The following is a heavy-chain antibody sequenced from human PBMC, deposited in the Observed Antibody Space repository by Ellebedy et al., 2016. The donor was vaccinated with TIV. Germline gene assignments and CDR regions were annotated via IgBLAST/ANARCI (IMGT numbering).Heavy chain of an antibody. J-gene: IGHJ5*02. D-gene: IGHD3-10*01. CDR2: IIPIFGTA. V-gene: IGHV1-69*13. CDR1: GGTFSSYA. CDR3: ATTMVRGVNWFDP. Sequence: AASVKVSCKASGGTFSSYAISWVRQAPGQGVEWMGGIIPIFGTANYAQKFQGRVTITADESTSTAYMELSSLRSEDTAVYYCATTMVRGVNWFDPWGQGTLVTVSS.